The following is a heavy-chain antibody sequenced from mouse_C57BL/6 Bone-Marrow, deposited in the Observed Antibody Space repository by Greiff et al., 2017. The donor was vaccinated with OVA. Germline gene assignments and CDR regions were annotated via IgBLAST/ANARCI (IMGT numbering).Heavy chain of an antibody. J-gene: IGHJ2*01. CDR2: IDPANGNT. V-gene: IGHV14-3*01. Sequence: LVESVAELVRPGASVKLSCTASGFNIKNTYLHWVKQRPEQGLEWIGRIDPANGNTKYAPKFQGKATITADPSSNTAYLQLSSLTSEDTAIYYCAPMGSSLYYFDYWGQGTTLTVSS. CDR3: APMGSSLYYFDY. CDR1: GFNIKNTY. D-gene: IGHD1-1*01.